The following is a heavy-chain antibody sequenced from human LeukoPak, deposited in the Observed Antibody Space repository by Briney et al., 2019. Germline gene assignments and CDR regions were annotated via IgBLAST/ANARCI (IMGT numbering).Heavy chain of an antibody. J-gene: IGHJ4*02. V-gene: IGHV1-18*01. CDR2: ISTYNGHT. CDR3: ARDYYDSSGYYRGGDYFDY. Sequence: ASVKVSCKASGYTFTSYDISWVRQAPGQGLEWMGWISTYNGHTNYARKVQGRVTMTTDTSTSTAYMELRSLRSDDTAVYYCARDYYDSSGYYRGGDYFDYWGQGTLVTVSS. D-gene: IGHD3-22*01. CDR1: GYTFTSYD.